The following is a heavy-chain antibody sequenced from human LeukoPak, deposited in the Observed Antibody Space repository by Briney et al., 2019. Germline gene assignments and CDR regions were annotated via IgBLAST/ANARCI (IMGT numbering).Heavy chain of an antibody. V-gene: IGHV3-33*01. J-gene: IGHJ1*01. CDR1: GFTFSSYG. Sequence: QPGRSLRLSCAASGFTFSSYGMHWVRQAPGKGLEWVAVIWYDGSKKYYGDSVKGRFTISRDNSKKTLYLQMNSLRVEDTAVYYCARGDGYNDAEYLQHWGQGTLVTVS. CDR3: ARGDGYNDAEYLQH. CDR2: IWYDGSKK. D-gene: IGHD5-24*01.